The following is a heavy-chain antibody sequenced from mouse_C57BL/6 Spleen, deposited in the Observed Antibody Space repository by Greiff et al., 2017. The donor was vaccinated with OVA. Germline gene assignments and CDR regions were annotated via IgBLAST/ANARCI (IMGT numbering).Heavy chain of an antibody. Sequence: EVHLVESGEGLVKPGGSLKLSCAASGFTFSSYAMSWVRQTPEKRLEWVAYISSGGDYIYYADTVKGRFTISRDNARNTLYLQMSSLKSEDTAMYYCTRSDLGRDAMDYWGQGTSVTVSS. CDR1: GFTFSSYA. CDR2: ISSGGDYI. J-gene: IGHJ4*01. CDR3: TRSDLGRDAMDY. V-gene: IGHV5-9-1*02. D-gene: IGHD4-1*01.